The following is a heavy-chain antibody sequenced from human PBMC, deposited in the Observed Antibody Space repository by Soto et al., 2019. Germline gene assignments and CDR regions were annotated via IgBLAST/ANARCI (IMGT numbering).Heavy chain of an antibody. D-gene: IGHD2-15*01. CDR3: ATEGYSSGRAGIFDH. CDR1: GLTLSDYH. CDR2: MSNDGTNQ. J-gene: IGHJ4*02. V-gene: IGHV3-30-3*01. Sequence: QAQLVESGGGVVQPGRSLALSCAASGLTLSDYHIHWVRQAPGKGLEWMGLMSNDGTNQVYADSVRGRFTISRDNSKNTVSLQVNSLTVDDTSIYYCATEGYSSGRAGIFDHWGRGTIVTVSS.